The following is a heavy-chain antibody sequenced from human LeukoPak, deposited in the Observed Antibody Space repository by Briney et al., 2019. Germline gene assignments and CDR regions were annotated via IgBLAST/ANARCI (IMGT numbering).Heavy chain of an antibody. CDR3: ARDPGRIKDILTGTMTQYYYYMDV. Sequence: GASVKVSCKASGYTFTSYDINWVRQATGQGLEWMGWMNPNSGNAGYSQKFQGRVTITADESTSTAYMELSSLRSEDTAVYYCARDPGRIKDILTGTMTQYYYYMDVWGKGTTVTISS. J-gene: IGHJ6*03. D-gene: IGHD3-9*01. CDR2: MNPNSGNA. V-gene: IGHV1-8*01. CDR1: GYTFTSYD.